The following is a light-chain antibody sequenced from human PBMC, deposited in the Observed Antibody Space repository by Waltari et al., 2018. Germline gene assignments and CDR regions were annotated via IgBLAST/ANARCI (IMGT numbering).Light chain of an antibody. V-gene: IGLV2-14*03. CDR1: SSDVGGYHY. Sequence: QSAPTPPPPVSGSHGPSITISCSGRSSDVGGYHYVACYQQHPGKAPKLMIYDGTIRPSGVSNRFSGSKSGYTASLTISGLQADDEADYYCTSYTSTSTLVVFGGGTKLTVL. CDR2: DGT. J-gene: IGLJ2*01. CDR3: TSYTSTSTLVV.